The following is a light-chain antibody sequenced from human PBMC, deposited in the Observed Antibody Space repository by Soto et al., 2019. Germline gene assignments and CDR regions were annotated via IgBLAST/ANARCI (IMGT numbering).Light chain of an antibody. J-gene: IGLJ3*02. CDR3: QSYDSSLSAWA. V-gene: IGLV1-40*01. Sequence: QSVLTQPPSVSGAPGQRVTISCTGSSSNIGAGYDVHWYQQLPGTAPKLLIYGNSNRPSGVPDRFSGSKSGTSASLAITGLQAEDEADNYCQSYDSSLSAWAFGGGTKLTVL. CDR1: SSNIGAGYD. CDR2: GNS.